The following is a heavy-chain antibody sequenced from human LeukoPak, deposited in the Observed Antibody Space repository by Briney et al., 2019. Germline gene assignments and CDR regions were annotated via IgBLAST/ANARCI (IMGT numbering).Heavy chain of an antibody. CDR3: ARNQRLTVTTWYDY. Sequence: PSGTLSPTCAVYGGSFSGYYWSWIRQPPGKGLEWIGEINHSGSTNYNPSLKSRVTISVDTSKNQFSLKLSSVTAADTAVYYCARNQRLTVTTWYDYWGQGTLVTVSS. V-gene: IGHV4-34*01. D-gene: IGHD4-11*01. J-gene: IGHJ4*02. CDR1: GGSFSGYY. CDR2: INHSGST.